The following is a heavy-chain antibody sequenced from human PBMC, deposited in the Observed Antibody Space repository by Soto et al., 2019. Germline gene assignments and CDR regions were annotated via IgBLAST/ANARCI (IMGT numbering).Heavy chain of an antibody. CDR1: GGTFSSYA. D-gene: IGHD6-13*01. CDR2: IIPIFGTA. J-gene: IGHJ6*02. Sequence: ASVKVPCKASGGTFSSYAISWVRQAPGQGLEWMGGIIPIFGTANYAQKFQGRVTITADKSTSTAYMELSSLRSEDTAVYYCARTASERTYSSSWYHHYYYYYGMDVWGQGTTVTVSS. V-gene: IGHV1-69*06. CDR3: ARTASERTYSSSWYHHYYYYYGMDV.